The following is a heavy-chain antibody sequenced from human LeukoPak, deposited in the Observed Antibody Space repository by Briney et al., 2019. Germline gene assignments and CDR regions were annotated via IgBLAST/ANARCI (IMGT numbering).Heavy chain of an antibody. Sequence: SETLSLTCTVSSGFIGNYYWSWVRQPPGKGLECIAYIHYTGSAGYNPSLKSRATISVDTSKNQFSLKLRSVTAADTAVYYCARFDCFGASCHFDHWGQGTLVPVSS. J-gene: IGHJ4*02. CDR2: IHYTGSA. CDR1: SGFIGNYY. CDR3: ARFDCFGASCHFDH. V-gene: IGHV4-59*08. D-gene: IGHD2-2*01.